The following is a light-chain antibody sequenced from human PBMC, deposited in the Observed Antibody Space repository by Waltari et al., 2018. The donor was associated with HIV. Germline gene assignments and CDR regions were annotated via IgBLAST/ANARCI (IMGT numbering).Light chain of an antibody. CDR3: SSYTSSSNLYVV. V-gene: IGLV2-14*01. CDR1: SSDVGGYNY. CDR2: DFS. Sequence: QSALTQPASVSGSPVQAIPIPCTGTSSDVGGYNYVSWYQQHPGKAPKLMIYDFSYRPPGVSNLFSGSKSGNTASLTISGLQAEDEADYYCSSYTSSSNLYVVFGGGTKLTVL. J-gene: IGLJ2*01.